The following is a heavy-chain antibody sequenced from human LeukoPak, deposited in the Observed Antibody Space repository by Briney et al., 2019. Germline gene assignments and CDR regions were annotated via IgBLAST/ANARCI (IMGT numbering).Heavy chain of an antibody. CDR3: ARDDLEGVNY. CDR1: GGSISSYY. J-gene: IGHJ4*02. D-gene: IGHD3-3*01. Sequence: SETLSLTCTVSGGSISSYYWSWIRQPPGKGLEWIGYIYYSGSTNYNPSLKSRVTISVDTSKNQFSLKLSSVTAADTAVYYCARDDLEGVNYWGQGTLVTVSS. V-gene: IGHV4-59*01. CDR2: IYYSGST.